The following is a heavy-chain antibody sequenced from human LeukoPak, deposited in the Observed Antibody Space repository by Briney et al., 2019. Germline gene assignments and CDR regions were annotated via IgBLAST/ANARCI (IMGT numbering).Heavy chain of an antibody. Sequence: SETLSLTCAVYGGSFSGYYWSWIRQPPGKGLEWIGEINHSGSTNYNPSLKSRVTISVDTSKNQFSLKLSSVTAADTAVYYCARGGHVVVPAAPNWFDPWGQGTLVTVSS. V-gene: IGHV4-34*01. D-gene: IGHD2-2*01. CDR1: GGSFSGYY. J-gene: IGHJ5*02. CDR2: INHSGST. CDR3: ARGGHVVVPAAPNWFDP.